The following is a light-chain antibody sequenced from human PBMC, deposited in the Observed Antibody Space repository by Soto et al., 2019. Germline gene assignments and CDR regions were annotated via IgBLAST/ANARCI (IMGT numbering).Light chain of an antibody. J-gene: IGLJ1*01. CDR1: SSDIGSYDL. CDR2: GVT. Sequence: QSAPTQPASVSGSPGQSITISCTGTSSDIGSYDLVSWYQQHPGTAPKLIIYGVTKRPSGVSTRFSGSKSGNTASLTISGLQAVDEADYYCCSFADFTYVFGTGTQLTVL. CDR3: CSFADFTYV. V-gene: IGLV2-23*02.